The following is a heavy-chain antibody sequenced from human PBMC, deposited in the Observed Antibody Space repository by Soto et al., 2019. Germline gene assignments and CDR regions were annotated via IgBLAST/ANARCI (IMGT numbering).Heavy chain of an antibody. D-gene: IGHD3-16*02. J-gene: IGHJ3*02. CDR2: ISANGGTT. Sequence: ESGGGLVQPGGSLRLSCAASGFTFSVYNMNWVRQVPGKGLDWVSYISANGGTTYYADSVRGRFTISRDNAKNSLYLQMNSLRVEDTAVYFCASSYTVGTFDIWGQGTLVTVSS. V-gene: IGHV3-48*01. CDR3: ASSYTVGTFDI. CDR1: GFTFSVYN.